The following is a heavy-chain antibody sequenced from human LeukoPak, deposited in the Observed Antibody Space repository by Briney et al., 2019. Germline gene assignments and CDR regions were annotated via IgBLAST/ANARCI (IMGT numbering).Heavy chain of an antibody. CDR2: IGIIFGTA. J-gene: IGHJ6*03. Sequence: SVKVSFKASGGTFSSYAISWVRHAPAQGLERKWGIGIIFGTANYAQKCHGRVTITEDESTSTGYMELSWLRSEDPAVYYCARGGRDYDILTGYYLDYYYYMDVWGKGTTVTVSS. D-gene: IGHD3-9*01. V-gene: IGHV1-69*13. CDR1: GGTFSSYA. CDR3: ARGGRDYDILTGYYLDYYYYMDV.